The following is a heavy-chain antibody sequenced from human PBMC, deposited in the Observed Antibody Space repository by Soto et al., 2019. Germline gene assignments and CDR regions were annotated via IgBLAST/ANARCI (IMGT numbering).Heavy chain of an antibody. D-gene: IGHD2-15*01. Sequence: SETLSLTCTVSGGSITTGGYYWSWIRQLPGKGLEWIGHRYYSESTYYNPSLKSRVSISLDTSKNQFSLKLSFVTAADTAMYYCARTKCSGGTCYSWSLDYWGQGTPVTVSS. V-gene: IGHV4-31*03. CDR1: GGSITTGGYY. CDR2: RYYSEST. CDR3: ARTKCSGGTCYSWSLDY. J-gene: IGHJ4*02.